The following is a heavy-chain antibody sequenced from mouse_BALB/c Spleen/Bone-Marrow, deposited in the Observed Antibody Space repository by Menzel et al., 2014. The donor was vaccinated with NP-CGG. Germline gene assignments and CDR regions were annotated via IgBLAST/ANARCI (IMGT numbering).Heavy chain of an antibody. Sequence: EVQRVESGGGLVKPGGFQKLSCAASGFTFSDYYMYWVRQTPEKRLEWVATISDGGTYTYYPDSVRGRLTISRDNAKNNLYLQMSSLKSEDTAMYYCAGTWEAMDYWGQGTSVTVSS. CDR2: ISDGGTYT. V-gene: IGHV5-4*02. CDR1: GFTFSDYY. J-gene: IGHJ4*01. D-gene: IGHD3-3*01. CDR3: AGTWEAMDY.